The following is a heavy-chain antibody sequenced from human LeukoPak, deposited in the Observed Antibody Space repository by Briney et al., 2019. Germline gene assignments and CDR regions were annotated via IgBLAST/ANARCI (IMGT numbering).Heavy chain of an antibody. CDR1: GFTFSRYA. CDR2: ISGSGDSA. Sequence: PGGSLRLSCAVSGFTFSRYAMSWVCQAPGKGLEWVSGISGSGDSAYYVDSVRGRFTISRDNSKNTLFLRMNSLRAEDTAIYYCAKDTEWELLRVFDFWGQGALVTVSS. CDR3: AKDTEWELLRVFDF. D-gene: IGHD1-26*01. J-gene: IGHJ4*02. V-gene: IGHV3-23*01.